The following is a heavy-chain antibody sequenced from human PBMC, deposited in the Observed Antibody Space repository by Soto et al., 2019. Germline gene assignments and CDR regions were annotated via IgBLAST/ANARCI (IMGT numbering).Heavy chain of an antibody. CDR1: GGSFNGYY. V-gene: IGHV4-34*01. J-gene: IGHJ3*01. CDR2: INHSGST. CDR3: ARGGVNPGYSVNAHDAFDL. Sequence: QVQLHQWGAGLLKPSETLSLTCAVYGGSFNGYYWSWIRQPPGKVPEWIGEINHSGSTNYHQSLKSRVIISVAQPKKQVSMKLSSVTAEEAAVYYCARGGVNPGYSVNAHDAFDLCGQGTMVTVSS. D-gene: IGHD4-4*01.